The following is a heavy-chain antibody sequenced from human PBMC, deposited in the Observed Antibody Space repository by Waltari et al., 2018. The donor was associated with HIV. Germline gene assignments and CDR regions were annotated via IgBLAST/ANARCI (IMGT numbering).Heavy chain of an antibody. Sequence: GYTFTSYDINWVRQATGQGLEWMGWMNPNSGDTGYAQKFQGRITMTSNTSISTVYMELSSLTSEETAVYYCVRAAIYSRGCFDYWGQGTLVTVSS. CDR2: MNPNSGDT. CDR3: VRAAIYSRGCFDY. D-gene: IGHD6-19*01. J-gene: IGHJ4*02. CDR1: GYTFTSYD. V-gene: IGHV1-8*01.